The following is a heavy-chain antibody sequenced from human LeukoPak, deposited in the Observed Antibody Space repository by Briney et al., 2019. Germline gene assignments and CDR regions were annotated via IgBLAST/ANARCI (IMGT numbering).Heavy chain of an antibody. CDR1: GYSFTDYY. CDR3: ARADRLHGGPYLIGP. D-gene: IGHD2-21*01. Sequence: ASVKVSCKTSGYSFTDYYMHWVRQAPGQGLEWMGWINPNSGGTSSAQKFQGRVTMTRDTSITTVYMEVSWLTSDDTAIYYCARADRLHGGPYLIGPWGQGTLATVSS. V-gene: IGHV1-2*02. J-gene: IGHJ5*02. CDR2: INPNSGGT.